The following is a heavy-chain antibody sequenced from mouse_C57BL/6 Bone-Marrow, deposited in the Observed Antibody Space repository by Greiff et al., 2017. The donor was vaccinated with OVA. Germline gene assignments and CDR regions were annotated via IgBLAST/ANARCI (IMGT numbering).Heavy chain of an antibody. J-gene: IGHJ4*01. CDR1: GFTFSSYC. CDR2: ISSGGSYT. V-gene: IGHV5-6*01. Sequence: EVQLVESGGDLVKPGGSLKLSCAASGFTFSSYCMSWVRQTPDKRLEWVATISSGGSYTYYPDSVKGRFTISRDNAKNTLYLQMSSLKSEDTAMYYCARHWMDYWGQGTSVTVSS. CDR3: ARHWMDY.